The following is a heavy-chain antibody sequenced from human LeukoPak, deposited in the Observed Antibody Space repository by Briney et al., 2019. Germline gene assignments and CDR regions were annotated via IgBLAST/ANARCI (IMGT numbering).Heavy chain of an antibody. Sequence: SETLSLTCTVSGVSMSSYYWSWIRQPPGKGLEWVGYIFYSGSTNYNPSLKSRVTLSVDTSKNQFSLKLGSVTAADTAVYYCARQPYMLGAYYFDYWGQGTLVTVSS. D-gene: IGHD1-26*01. CDR1: GVSMSSYY. V-gene: IGHV4-59*08. CDR3: ARQPYMLGAYYFDY. J-gene: IGHJ4*02. CDR2: IFYSGST.